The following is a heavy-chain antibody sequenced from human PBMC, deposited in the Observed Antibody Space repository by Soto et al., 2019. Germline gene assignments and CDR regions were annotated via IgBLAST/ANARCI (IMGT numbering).Heavy chain of an antibody. CDR3: ARYVGSDESGCFDY. CDR2: IWYDGSKK. J-gene: IGHJ4*02. Sequence: GESLKISCAASGFTFSNYGMHWVRQAPGKGLEWVAVIWYDGSKKYYVDSVKGRFTISRDNSKNTLYLQMDSLGAEDTAVYYCARYVGSDESGCFDYWGQGTRVTVSS. D-gene: IGHD3-22*01. CDR1: GFTFSNYG. V-gene: IGHV3-33*01.